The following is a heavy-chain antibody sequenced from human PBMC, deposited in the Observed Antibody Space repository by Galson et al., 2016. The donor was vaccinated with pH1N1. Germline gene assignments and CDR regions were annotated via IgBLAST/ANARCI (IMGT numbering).Heavy chain of an antibody. CDR1: GFTFGNYW. Sequence: SLRLSCAASGFTFGNYWMHWVRQVPGKGLEWVANIKEDGSETYYVDSVRGRFTISRDNAKNSLYPQMNSLRDEDTALYYCARAIGSRSAYWGQGTLVTVS. CDR3: ARAIGSRSAY. D-gene: IGHD3-16*02. V-gene: IGHV3-7*01. CDR2: IKEDGSET. J-gene: IGHJ4*02.